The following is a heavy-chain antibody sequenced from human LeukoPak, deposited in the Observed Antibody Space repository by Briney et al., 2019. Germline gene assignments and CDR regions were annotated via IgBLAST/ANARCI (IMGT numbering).Heavy chain of an antibody. J-gene: IGHJ4*02. V-gene: IGHV3-48*03. CDR3: AKDKGDILTGPKGGFDY. CDR2: ISSSGSTI. Sequence: GGSLRLSCAASGFTFSSYEMNWVRQAPGKGLEWVSYISSSGSTIYYADSVKGRFTISRDNAKNSLYLQMNSLRAEDMALYYCAKDKGDILTGPKGGFDYWGQGTLVTVSS. CDR1: GFTFSSYE. D-gene: IGHD3-9*01.